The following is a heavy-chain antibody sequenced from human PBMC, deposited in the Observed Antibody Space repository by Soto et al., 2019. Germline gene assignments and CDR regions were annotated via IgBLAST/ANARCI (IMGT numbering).Heavy chain of an antibody. D-gene: IGHD5-12*01. V-gene: IGHV4-30-2*06. CDR3: ARGGGYDSFDY. CDR1: GASISYGGFS. Sequence: QLQLQESGSGLVKTSETLSLTCTVSGASISYGGFSWSWIRPSPGKGLEWMGYISHLESTYFHPSFKSPPTMPIDRTRNQFSLKLSSVAAADMAVYYVARGGGYDSFDYWGQGVLVTVSS. CDR2: ISHLEST. J-gene: IGHJ4*02.